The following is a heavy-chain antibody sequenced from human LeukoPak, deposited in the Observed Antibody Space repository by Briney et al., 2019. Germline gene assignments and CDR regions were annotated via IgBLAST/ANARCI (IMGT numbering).Heavy chain of an antibody. D-gene: IGHD6-13*01. CDR1: GGSISSGGYY. V-gene: IGHV4-31*03. J-gene: IGHJ4*02. CDR2: IYYSGST. Sequence: SQTLSLTCTVSGGSISSGGYYWSWIRQHPGKGLEWIGYIYYSGSTYYNPSPKSRVTISVDTSKNQFSLKLSSVTATDTAVYYCARGPAAAANYWGQGTLVTVSS. CDR3: ARGPAAAANY.